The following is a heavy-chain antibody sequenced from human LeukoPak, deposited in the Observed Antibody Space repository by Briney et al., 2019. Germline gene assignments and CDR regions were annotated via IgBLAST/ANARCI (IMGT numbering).Heavy chain of an antibody. Sequence: GGSLRLSCAASGSTFSSYAMSWVRQAPGKGLEWVSAISGSGGSTYYADSVKGRFTISRDNSKNTLYLQMNSLRAEDTAVYYCASAAYSSGWYGGYYFDYWGQGTLVTVSS. D-gene: IGHD6-19*01. V-gene: IGHV3-23*01. J-gene: IGHJ4*02. CDR1: GSTFSSYA. CDR3: ASAAYSSGWYGGYYFDY. CDR2: ISGSGGST.